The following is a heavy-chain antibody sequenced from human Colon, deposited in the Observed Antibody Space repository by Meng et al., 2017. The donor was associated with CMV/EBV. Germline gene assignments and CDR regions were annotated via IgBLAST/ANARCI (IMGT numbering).Heavy chain of an antibody. CDR1: GFSVSSDY. Sequence: GESLKISCAASGFSVSSDYMSWVRQAPGQGLEWVAVISYDGSNKYYADSVKGRFTISRDNSKNTLYLQMNSLRAEDTAVYYCARDHYDFWSGYYYYYYGMDVWGQGTTVTVSS. J-gene: IGHJ6*02. CDR3: ARDHYDFWSGYYYYYYGMDV. D-gene: IGHD3-3*01. CDR2: ISYDGSNK. V-gene: IGHV3-30-3*01.